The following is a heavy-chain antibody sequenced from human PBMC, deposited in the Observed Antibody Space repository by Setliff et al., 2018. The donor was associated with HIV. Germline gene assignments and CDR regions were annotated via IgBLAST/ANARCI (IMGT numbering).Heavy chain of an antibody. D-gene: IGHD2-21*02. V-gene: IGHV4-38-2*02. Sequence: SETLSLTCTVSGNSITRDYQWGWIRQPPGKGLEWIGSIYHTGSTYYNPSLKSRVTMSVDTSKNQFSLKLISVTAADTAVYYCVRVDYGDYDFDPWGQGTLVTVSS. CDR1: GNSITRDYQ. CDR3: VRVDYGDYDFDP. J-gene: IGHJ5*02. CDR2: IYHTGST.